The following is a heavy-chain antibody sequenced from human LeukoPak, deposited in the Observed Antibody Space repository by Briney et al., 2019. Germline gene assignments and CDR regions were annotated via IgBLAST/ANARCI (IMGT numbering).Heavy chain of an antibody. V-gene: IGHV1-18*01. CDR2: ISAYNGNT. Sequence: ASVKVSCKASGYTFTGYGISWVRQAPGQGLEWMGWISAYNGNTNYAQKLQGRVTMTTDTSTSTAYMELRSLRSDDTAVYYCARLNPLFWSGYHNYYYGMDVWGQGTTVTVSS. CDR1: GYTFTGYG. J-gene: IGHJ6*02. CDR3: ARLNPLFWSGYHNYYYGMDV. D-gene: IGHD3-3*01.